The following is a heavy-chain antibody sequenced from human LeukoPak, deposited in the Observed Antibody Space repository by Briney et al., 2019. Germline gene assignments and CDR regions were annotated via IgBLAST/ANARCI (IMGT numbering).Heavy chain of an antibody. D-gene: IGHD1-7*01. Sequence: GGSLRLSCAASGFTFSSYEMNWVRQAPGKGLEWVSYISSSGSTIYYADSVKGRFTISRDNAKNSLYLQMNGLRAEDTAAYYCARGATDTTRWFDPWGQGTLVTVSS. CDR3: ARGATDTTRWFDP. V-gene: IGHV3-48*03. J-gene: IGHJ5*02. CDR2: ISSSGSTI. CDR1: GFTFSSYE.